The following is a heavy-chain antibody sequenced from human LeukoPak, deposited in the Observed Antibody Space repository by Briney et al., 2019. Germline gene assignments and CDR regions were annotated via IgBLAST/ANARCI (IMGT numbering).Heavy chain of an antibody. Sequence: PSETLSLTCAVYGGSFSGYYWSWIRQPPGKGLEWIGEINHSGSTNYNPSLKSRVTISVDTSKNQFSLKLSFVTAADTAVYYCARGLRPRIAVAGTRVGYYFDYWGQGTLVTVSS. V-gene: IGHV4-34*01. J-gene: IGHJ4*02. CDR2: INHSGST. D-gene: IGHD6-19*01. CDR3: ARGLRPRIAVAGTRVGYYFDY. CDR1: GGSFSGYY.